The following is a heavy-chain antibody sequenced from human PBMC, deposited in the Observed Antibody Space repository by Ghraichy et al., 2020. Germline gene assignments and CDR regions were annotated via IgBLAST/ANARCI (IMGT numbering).Heavy chain of an antibody. CDR2: TYYRSKWYN. J-gene: IGHJ6*02. Sequence: TLSLTCAISGDSVSSNSAAWNWIRQSPSRGLEWLGKTYYRSKWYNDYAASVKSRITIKPDTSKNQFSLQLNSVTPEDTAVYYCARESVYCSGGSCYPYYGMDVWGQGTTVTVSS. CDR1: GDSVSSNSAA. CDR3: ARESVYCSGGSCYPYYGMDV. V-gene: IGHV6-1*01. D-gene: IGHD2-15*01.